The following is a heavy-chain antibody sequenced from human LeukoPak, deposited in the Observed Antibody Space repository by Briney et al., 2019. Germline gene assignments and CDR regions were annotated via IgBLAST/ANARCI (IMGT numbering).Heavy chain of an antibody. CDR1: GGSISTNSYY. V-gene: IGHV4-39*01. CDR2: IYYTGNT. J-gene: IGHJ4*02. Sequence: SETLSLTCTVSGGSISTNSYYWGWIRQPPGMGLEWIGTIYYTGNTFYNPSLKSRITISADTYENQISLRLSSVTTSDTALYYCARQGRYSSDRPLDYWGQGTLVTVSS. D-gene: IGHD6-19*01. CDR3: ARQGRYSSDRPLDY.